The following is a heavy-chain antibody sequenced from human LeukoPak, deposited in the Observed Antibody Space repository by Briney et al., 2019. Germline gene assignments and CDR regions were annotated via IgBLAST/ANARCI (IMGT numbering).Heavy chain of an antibody. D-gene: IGHD1-14*01. CDR2: MHPNSGDT. J-gene: IGHJ4*02. CDR1: GYTFTGHY. CDR3: ARDGEGRTNFDY. Sequence: GASVKVSCKASGYTFTGHYIHWVRQAPGQGLEWMTWMHPNSGDTNYAQKFQGRVTMTWDTSISTAYMELSRLRSDDTAVYYCARDGEGRTNFDYWGQGTLITVSS. V-gene: IGHV1-2*02.